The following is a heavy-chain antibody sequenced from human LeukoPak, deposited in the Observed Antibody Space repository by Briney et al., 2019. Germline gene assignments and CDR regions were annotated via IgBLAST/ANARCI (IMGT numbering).Heavy chain of an antibody. V-gene: IGHV4-59*08. Sequence: SETLSLTCTVSGGSITNYYWSWIRQPPGKGLEWIGYIYYSGSTNYNPSLKSRVTISVDTSKNQFSLKLSSGTAADTAVYYWAGSGDYMDYWGQGTLVTVSS. CDR2: IYYSGST. D-gene: IGHD3-10*01. CDR3: AGSGDYMDY. J-gene: IGHJ4*02. CDR1: GGSITNYY.